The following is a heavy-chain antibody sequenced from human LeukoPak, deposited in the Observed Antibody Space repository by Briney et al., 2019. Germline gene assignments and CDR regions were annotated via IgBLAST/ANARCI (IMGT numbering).Heavy chain of an antibody. CDR3: ARRSYYDDTGYFPD. CDR2: IYTSGST. V-gene: IGHV4-61*02. CDR1: GGSISSGSYY. D-gene: IGHD3-22*01. Sequence: SQTLSLTCTVSGGSISSGSYYWSWIRQPAGKGLEWIGRIYTSGSTNYNPSLKSRVTISVDTSKNQFSLKLSSVTAADTAVYYCARRSYYDDTGYFPDWGQGTLVIVSS. J-gene: IGHJ4*02.